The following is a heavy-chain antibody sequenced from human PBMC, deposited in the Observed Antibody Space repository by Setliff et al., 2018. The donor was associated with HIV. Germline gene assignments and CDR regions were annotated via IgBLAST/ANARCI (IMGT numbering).Heavy chain of an antibody. CDR3: AKDSLSGLPNFWRIYMDV. V-gene: IGHV3-30-3*01. CDR2: IAPLGGTT. J-gene: IGHJ6*03. Sequence: GSLRLSCVGSGFTFNNYAIHWVRQAPGKGLEWVAAIAPLGGTTYYAGSVKGRFTISGDNYKDTLFLQMNSLRPEDTALYYCAKDSLSGLPNFWRIYMDVWGKGTTVTVSS. CDR1: GFTFNNYA. D-gene: IGHD3-3*01.